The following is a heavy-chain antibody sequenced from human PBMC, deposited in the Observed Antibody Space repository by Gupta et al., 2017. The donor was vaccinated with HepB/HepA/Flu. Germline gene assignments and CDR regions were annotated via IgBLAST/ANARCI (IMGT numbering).Heavy chain of an antibody. CDR3: ARHIPGEAGIRLRGSDY. Sequence: DSVKGRFTISRDNAKNSLYLQMNSLRAEATAVYYCARHIPGEAGIRLRGSDYGGEGTLVTVSS. J-gene: IGHJ4*02. V-gene: IGHV3-21*01. D-gene: IGHD1-14*01.